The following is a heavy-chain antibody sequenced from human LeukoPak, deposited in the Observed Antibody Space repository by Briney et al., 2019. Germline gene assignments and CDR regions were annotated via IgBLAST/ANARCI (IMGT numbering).Heavy chain of an antibody. CDR3: AKTRARVVGNNWFDP. Sequence: GGSLRLSCAASGFTFSSYAMSWVRQAPGKGLEWVSAISDSGGSTYYADSVKGRFTISRDNSKNTLYLQMNSLRAEDTAVYYCAKTRARVVGNNWFDPWGQGTLVTVSS. CDR2: ISDSGGST. J-gene: IGHJ5*02. CDR1: GFTFSSYA. V-gene: IGHV3-23*01. D-gene: IGHD2-15*01.